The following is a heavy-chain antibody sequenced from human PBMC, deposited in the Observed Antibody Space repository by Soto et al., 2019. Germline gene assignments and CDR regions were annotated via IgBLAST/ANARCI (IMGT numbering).Heavy chain of an antibody. V-gene: IGHV1-18*01. D-gene: IGHD2-2*01. Sequence: QGQLVQSGAEVKKPGASVKVSCTASGHTFTNFGVTWVRQAPGQGLEWMGWISAYTDDPSDAQKFQGRVTMSIVTSTSTAYLDRRSLTSDDTALYCCARVIPGAEAWFASWGQGTLVTVSS. CDR1: GHTFTNFG. J-gene: IGHJ5*01. CDR2: ISAYTDDP. CDR3: ARVIPGAEAWFAS.